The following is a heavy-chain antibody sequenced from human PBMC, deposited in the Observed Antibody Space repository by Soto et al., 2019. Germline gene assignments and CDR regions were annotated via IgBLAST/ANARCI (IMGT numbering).Heavy chain of an antibody. CDR2: IYYSGNT. V-gene: IGHV4-31*03. D-gene: IGHD3-16*01. CDR1: GCSTSSGYY. Sequence: SETLSLTCTVSGCSTSSGYYWSWIRQYPGKGLEWIGYIYYSGNTYYNPSLKSRVSISLDTSKSQFSLKLDSVTAADTAVYYCARDAPVHLRVPNAMDVWGQGTTVTVSS. J-gene: IGHJ6*02. CDR3: ARDAPVHLRVPNAMDV.